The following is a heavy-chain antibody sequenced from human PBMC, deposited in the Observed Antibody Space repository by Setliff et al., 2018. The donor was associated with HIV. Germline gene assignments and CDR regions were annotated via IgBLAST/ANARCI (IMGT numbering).Heavy chain of an antibody. V-gene: IGHV3-66*02. CDR2: IYSGGSP. CDR1: DFTVSSNG. CDR3: ARVGYKDASDI. D-gene: IGHD5-18*01. J-gene: IGHJ3*02. Sequence: GGSLRLSCAASDFTVSSNGMTWVRQAPGRGLESVSLIYSGGSPYYADSVQGRFTISRDNSKNTLYLQMDSLRIEDTAVYYCARVGYKDASDIWGQVTMVTVSS.